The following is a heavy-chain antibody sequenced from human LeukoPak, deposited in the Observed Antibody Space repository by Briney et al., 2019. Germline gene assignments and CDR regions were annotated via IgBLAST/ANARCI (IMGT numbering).Heavy chain of an antibody. J-gene: IGHJ5*02. Sequence: SGPTLVKPTQTLTLTCTFSGFSLSTSGEGVGWIRQPPGKALEWLALIYWNDDKRYSPSLKSRLTITQDTSKNQVVLTMTNMVPEDTGTYYCAHRRFAAPGTGWFDPWGQGTLVTVSS. D-gene: IGHD6-13*01. V-gene: IGHV2-5*01. CDR2: IYWNDDK. CDR1: GFSLSTSGEG. CDR3: AHRRFAAPGTGWFDP.